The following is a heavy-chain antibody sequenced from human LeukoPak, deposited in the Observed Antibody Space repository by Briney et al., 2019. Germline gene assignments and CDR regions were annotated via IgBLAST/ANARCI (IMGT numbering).Heavy chain of an antibody. J-gene: IGHJ4*02. V-gene: IGHV1-2*02. Sequence: ASVKVSCKASGYTFTGYYMHWVRQAPGQGLEWMGWINPNSGGTNYAQKFQGRVTTTRDTSISTAYMELSRLRSDDTAVYYCARDRSIAAAGTAPYFDYWGQGTLVTVSS. CDR3: ARDRSIAAAGTAPYFDY. CDR2: INPNSGGT. CDR1: GYTFTGYY. D-gene: IGHD6-13*01.